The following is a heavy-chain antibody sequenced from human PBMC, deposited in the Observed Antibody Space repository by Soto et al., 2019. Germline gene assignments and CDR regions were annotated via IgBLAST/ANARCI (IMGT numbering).Heavy chain of an antibody. V-gene: IGHV1-18*04. J-gene: IGHJ3*01. CDR2: ISTHNGNT. CDR1: GYTFTSYG. Sequence: ASVKVSCKASGYTFTSYGISWVRQAPGQRLEWMGWISTHNGNTIYARKFQGRVIMTMDTSTTTVYMELRSLRPDDTAVYLCAREGILGLFDAYDLWGQGTMVTVSS. CDR3: AREGILGLFDAYDL. D-gene: IGHD3-3*01.